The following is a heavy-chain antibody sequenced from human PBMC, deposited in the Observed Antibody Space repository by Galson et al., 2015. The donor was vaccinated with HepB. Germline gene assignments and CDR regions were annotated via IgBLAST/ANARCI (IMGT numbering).Heavy chain of an antibody. Sequence: SETLSLTCAVYGGSFSGYYWSWIRQPPGKGLEWIGEINHSGSTNYNPSLKSRVTISVDTSKNQFSLKLSSVTAADTAVYYCARADYDILTGYPLDYWGQGTLVTVSS. CDR3: ARADYDILTGYPLDY. CDR2: INHSGST. D-gene: IGHD3-9*01. J-gene: IGHJ4*02. V-gene: IGHV4-34*01. CDR1: GGSFSGYY.